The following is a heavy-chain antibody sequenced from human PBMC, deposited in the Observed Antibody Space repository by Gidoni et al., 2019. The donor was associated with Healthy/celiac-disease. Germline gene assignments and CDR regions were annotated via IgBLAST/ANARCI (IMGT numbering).Heavy chain of an antibody. V-gene: IGHV5-10-1*03. D-gene: IGHD2-21*02. J-gene: IGHJ4*02. Sequence: EVQLVQSGAEVNKPGESLRISCKGSGSSFTSYWISWVRQMPGKGLEWMGRIDPSDSYTNYRPSFQGHVTISADKSISTAYLQWSSLKASDTAMYYCARHAPDCGGDCYYFDYWGQGTLVTVSS. CDR3: ARHAPDCGGDCYYFDY. CDR1: GSSFTSYW. CDR2: IDPSDSYT.